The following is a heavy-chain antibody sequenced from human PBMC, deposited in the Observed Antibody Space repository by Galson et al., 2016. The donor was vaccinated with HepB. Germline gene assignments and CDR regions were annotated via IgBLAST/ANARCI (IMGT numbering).Heavy chain of an antibody. V-gene: IGHV1-18*01. CDR1: GYTFTTYD. CDR3: TRTTIFGVVSDFDY. D-gene: IGHD3-3*01. Sequence: SVKVSCKASGYTFTTYDINWVRQAPGQGLEWMGWISVDNGHANYAQKVQGRVTLTTDTSTSTAYMDLRSLRSDDTAVYYCTRTTIFGVVSDFDYWGQGTLVTVSS. J-gene: IGHJ4*02. CDR2: ISVDNGHA.